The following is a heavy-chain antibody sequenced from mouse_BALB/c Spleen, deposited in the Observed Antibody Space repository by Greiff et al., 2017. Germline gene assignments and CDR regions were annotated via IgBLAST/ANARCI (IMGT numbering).Heavy chain of an antibody. D-gene: IGHD3-2*01. CDR3: ARDGATARAGFAY. CDR1: GYTFTDYA. Sequence: QVQLKQSGAELVRPGVSVKISCKGSGYTFTDYAMHWVKQSHAKSLEWIGVISTYYGDASYNQKFKGKATMTVDKSSSTAYMELARLTSEDSAIYYCARDGATARAGFAYWGQGTLVTVSA. CDR2: ISTYYGDA. J-gene: IGHJ3*01. V-gene: IGHV1S137*01.